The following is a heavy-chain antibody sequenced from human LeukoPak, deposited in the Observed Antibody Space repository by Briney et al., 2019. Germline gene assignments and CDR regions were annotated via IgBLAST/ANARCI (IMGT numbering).Heavy chain of an antibody. D-gene: IGHD5-18*01. J-gene: IGHJ4*02. CDR1: GFTFNSYA. CDR3: AKREYSYGLYYFDY. V-gene: IGHV3-23*01. Sequence: GGSLRLSCAASGFTFNSYAMSWVRQAPGKGLEWVSAISGSGGSTYYADSVKGRFTISRDNSKNTLYLQMNSLRAEDTAVYYCAKREYSYGLYYFDYWGQGTLVTVSS. CDR2: ISGSGGST.